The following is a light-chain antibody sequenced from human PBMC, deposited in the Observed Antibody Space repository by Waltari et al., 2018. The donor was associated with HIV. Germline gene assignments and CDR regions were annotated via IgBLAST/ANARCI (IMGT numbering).Light chain of an antibody. V-gene: IGLV2-8*01. Sequence: QSALTQPPSASGSPGQSVTISCTGTSSDVGGFNHVSWYQQHPGKAPKLIIHEVSKRPSGVPDRFSGSKSGNTASLPVSGLQAEDEADYYCSSYAGSNNHVFGSGTKVTVL. CDR3: SSYAGSNNHV. CDR1: SSDVGGFNH. J-gene: IGLJ1*01. CDR2: EVS.